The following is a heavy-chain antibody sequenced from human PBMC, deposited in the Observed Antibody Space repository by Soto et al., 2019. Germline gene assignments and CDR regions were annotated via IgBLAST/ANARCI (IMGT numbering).Heavy chain of an antibody. V-gene: IGHV4-39*01. J-gene: IGHJ6*02. D-gene: IGHD1-1*01. Sequence: QLQLQESGPGLVKPSETLSLTCTVSGGSISSSSYYWGWIRQPPGKGLEWIGSIYYSGSTYYNPPLNSRVSIPVDTSKNQFSLKLSSVTAADTAVYYCARLWRGTSNYYYGMDVWGQGTTVTVSS. CDR2: IYYSGST. CDR3: ARLWRGTSNYYYGMDV. CDR1: GGSISSSSYY.